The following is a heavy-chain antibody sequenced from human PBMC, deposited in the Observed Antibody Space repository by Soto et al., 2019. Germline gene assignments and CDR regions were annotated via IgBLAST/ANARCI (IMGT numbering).Heavy chain of an antibody. J-gene: IGHJ4*02. D-gene: IGHD3-9*01. CDR2: IYPGDSDT. Sequence: GESLKISCKGSGYSFTSYWIGWVRQMPGKGLEWMGIIYPGDSDTRYSPSFQGQVTISADKSISTAYLQWSSLKASDTAMYYCARQAPLRYFDWYPAAYWGQGTLVTVSS. V-gene: IGHV5-51*01. CDR3: ARQAPLRYFDWYPAAY. CDR1: GYSFTSYW.